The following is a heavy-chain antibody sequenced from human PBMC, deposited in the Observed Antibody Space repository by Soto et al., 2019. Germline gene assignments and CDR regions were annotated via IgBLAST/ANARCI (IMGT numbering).Heavy chain of an antibody. J-gene: IGHJ5*02. D-gene: IGHD2-2*02. CDR1: GFTFSDYY. CDR3: ARAGYQLLYEVPLCWFDT. Sequence: PGGSLRLSCAASGFTFSDYYMSWIRQAPGKGLEWVSYISSSGSTIYYADSVKGRFTISRDNAKNSLYLQMNSLRAEDTAVYYCARAGYQLLYEVPLCWFDTWGQGTLVTVSS. CDR2: ISSSGSTI. V-gene: IGHV3-11*01.